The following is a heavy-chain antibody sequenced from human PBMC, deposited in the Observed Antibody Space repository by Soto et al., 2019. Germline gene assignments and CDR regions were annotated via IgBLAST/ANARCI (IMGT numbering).Heavy chain of an antibody. J-gene: IGHJ4*02. CDR1: GGSISSSSYY. D-gene: IGHD6-19*01. CDR3: ARRRIAVVLFDY. CDR2: IYYSGST. V-gene: IGHV4-39*01. Sequence: QLQLQESGPGLVKPSETLSLTCTVSGGSISSSSYYWGWIRQPPGKGLEWIGSIYYSGSTYYNPSLKSRVTISVDTSKNQFSLKLSSVTAADTAVYYCARRRIAVVLFDYWGQGTLVTVSS.